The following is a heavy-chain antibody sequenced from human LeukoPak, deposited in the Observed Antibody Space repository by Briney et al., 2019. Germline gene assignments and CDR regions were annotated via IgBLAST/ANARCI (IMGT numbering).Heavy chain of an antibody. Sequence: ASVKVSCKASGYTFTSYAMNWVRQAPGQGLEWMGWISAYNGNTNYAQKLQGRVTMTTDTSTSTAYMDLRSLRSDDTAVYYCARTPSTSETAAGSFDYWGQGTLVTVSS. J-gene: IGHJ4*02. D-gene: IGHD6-13*01. CDR1: GYTFTSYA. CDR2: ISAYNGNT. V-gene: IGHV1-18*01. CDR3: ARTPSTSETAAGSFDY.